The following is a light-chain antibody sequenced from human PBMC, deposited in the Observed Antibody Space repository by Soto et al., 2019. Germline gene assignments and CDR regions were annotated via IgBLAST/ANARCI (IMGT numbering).Light chain of an antibody. CDR2: AAS. CDR3: QQSYSTPT. Sequence: DLQMTKSPSSLSASVGDRVSVTCPASPSISSYSHWSPQKPWKAPKLVIYAASSLKSAVPSRFSGSGSGTECTLTIISRQPEDFANYDCQQSYSTPTVGQGTKVEIK. J-gene: IGKJ1*01. V-gene: IGKV1-39*01. CDR1: PSISSY.